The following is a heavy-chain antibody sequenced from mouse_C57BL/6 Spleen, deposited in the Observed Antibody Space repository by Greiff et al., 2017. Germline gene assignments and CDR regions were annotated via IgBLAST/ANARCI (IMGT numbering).Heavy chain of an antibody. V-gene: IGHV1-7*01. Sequence: VQLQQSGAELAKPGASVKLSCKASGYTFTSYWMHWVKQRPGQGLEWIGYINPSSGYTKYNQKFKDKATLKTDKSSSTAYMQLSSLTYEDSAVYYCARNDGDYPSYWGQGTLVTVSA. CDR2: INPSSGYT. D-gene: IGHD2-3*01. CDR3: ARNDGDYPSY. CDR1: GYTFTSYW. J-gene: IGHJ3*01.